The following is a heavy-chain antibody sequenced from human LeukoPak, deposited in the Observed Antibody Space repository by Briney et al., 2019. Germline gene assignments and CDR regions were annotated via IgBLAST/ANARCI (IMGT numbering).Heavy chain of an antibody. CDR3: ARYGYSSSWYYNWFDP. CDR2: IYYSGST. V-gene: IGHV4-59*08. Sequence: SETLSLTCTVSGGSISSYYWSWIRQPPGKGLEWIGYIYYSGSTNYNPSLKSRVTISVDTSKNQFSLKLSSVTAADTAVYYCARYGYSSSWYYNWFDPWGQGTLVTVSS. D-gene: IGHD6-13*01. J-gene: IGHJ5*02. CDR1: GGSISSYY.